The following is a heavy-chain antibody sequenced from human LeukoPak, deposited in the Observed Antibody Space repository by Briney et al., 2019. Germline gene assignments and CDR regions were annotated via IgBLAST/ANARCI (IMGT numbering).Heavy chain of an antibody. CDR2: INHSGST. J-gene: IGHJ4*02. CDR3: ARCYCSSTSCFSDY. D-gene: IGHD2-2*01. CDR1: GGSFSGYY. Sequence: SETLSLTCAVYGGSFSGYYWSWIRQPPGKGLEWIGEINHSGSTNYNPSLKSQVTISVDTSKNQFSLKLSSVTAADTAVYYCARCYCSSTSCFSDYWGQGTLVTVSS. V-gene: IGHV4-34*01.